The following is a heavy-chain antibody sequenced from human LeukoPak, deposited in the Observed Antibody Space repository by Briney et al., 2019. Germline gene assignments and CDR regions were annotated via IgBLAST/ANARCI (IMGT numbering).Heavy chain of an antibody. D-gene: IGHD3-16*01. J-gene: IGHJ6*02. V-gene: IGHV3-23*01. CDR1: GLTFSNYA. CDR3: AKGGDYYYYYGMDV. Sequence: GGSLRLSCAASGLTFSNYAMSWVRQAPGEGLEWVSAISGSGGSTFYVDSVKGRFTISRDNSKNTLYLQMNSLRAEDTAVYYCAKGGDYYYYYGMDVWGQGTTVTVSS. CDR2: ISGSGGST.